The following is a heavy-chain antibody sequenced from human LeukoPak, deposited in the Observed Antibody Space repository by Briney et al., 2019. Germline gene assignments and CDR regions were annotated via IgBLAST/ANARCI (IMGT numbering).Heavy chain of an antibody. D-gene: IGHD3-22*01. Sequence: PSETLSLTCTVSGGSISSYYWSWIRQPPGKGLEWIGYTYYSGSTNYNPSLKSRVTISVDTSKNQFSLKLSSVTAADTAVYYCARAIDDSSGYRIYYFDYWGQGTLVTVSS. CDR3: ARAIDDSSGYRIYYFDY. CDR2: TYYSGST. V-gene: IGHV4-59*01. CDR1: GGSISSYY. J-gene: IGHJ4*02.